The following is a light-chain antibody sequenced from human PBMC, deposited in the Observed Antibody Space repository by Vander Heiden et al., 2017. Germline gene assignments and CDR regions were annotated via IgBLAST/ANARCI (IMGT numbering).Light chain of an antibody. V-gene: IGKV3-15*01. CDR3: QQYNNWTPWT. Sequence: ELVMPQSPATLSVSPGERATLSCRASQSVSSNLAWYQQKPGQAPRLLIYGASTRATNIPARFSGSGSGTEFTLTISSLQSEDFAVYYCQQYNNWTPWTFGQGTKVEIK. CDR1: QSVSSN. J-gene: IGKJ1*01. CDR2: GAS.